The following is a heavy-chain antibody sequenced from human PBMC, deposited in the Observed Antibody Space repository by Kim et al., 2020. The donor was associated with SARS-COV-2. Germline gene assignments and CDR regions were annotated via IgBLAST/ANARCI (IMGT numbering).Heavy chain of an antibody. CDR3: ARADPRWDFGELTEP. D-gene: IGHD3-10*01. V-gene: IGHV3-33*01. Sequence: GGSLRLSCAASGFTFSSYGMHWVRQAPGKGLEWVAVIWYDGSNKYYADSVKGRFTISRDNSKNTLYLQMNSLRAEDTAVYYCARADPRWDFGELTEPWGQGTLVTVSS. CDR1: GFTFSSYG. J-gene: IGHJ5*02. CDR2: IWYDGSNK.